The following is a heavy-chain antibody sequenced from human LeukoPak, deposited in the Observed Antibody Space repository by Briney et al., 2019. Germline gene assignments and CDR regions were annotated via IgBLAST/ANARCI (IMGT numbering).Heavy chain of an antibody. J-gene: IGHJ4*02. Sequence: GGSLRLSCAASGFTFSSYSMNWVRQAPGKGLEWVSSISSSSSYVYYADAVKGRFTISRDNAKNSLYLQMNSLRAEDTAVYYCARDPHRSKPYSYGDYWGQGTLVTVSS. V-gene: IGHV3-21*01. CDR2: ISSSSSYV. CDR1: GFTFSSYS. D-gene: IGHD5-18*01. CDR3: ARDPHRSKPYSYGDY.